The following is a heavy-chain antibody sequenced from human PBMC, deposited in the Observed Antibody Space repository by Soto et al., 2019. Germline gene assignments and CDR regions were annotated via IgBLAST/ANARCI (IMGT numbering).Heavy chain of an antibody. CDR3: ARQKMTTVSIWFDP. J-gene: IGHJ5*02. CDR1: GGSISSSSYY. D-gene: IGHD4-4*01. CDR2: IYYSGST. V-gene: IGHV4-39*01. Sequence: SETLSLTCTVSGGSISSSSYYWGWIRQPPGKGLEWIGSIYYSGSTYYNPSLKSRVTISVDTSKNQFSLKLSSVTAADTAVYYCARQKMTTVSIWFDPWGQGTLVTVSS.